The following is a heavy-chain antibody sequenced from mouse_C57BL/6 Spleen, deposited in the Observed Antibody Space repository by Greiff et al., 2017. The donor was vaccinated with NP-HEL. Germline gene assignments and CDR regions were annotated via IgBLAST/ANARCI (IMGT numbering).Heavy chain of an antibody. D-gene: IGHD2-1*01. Sequence: EVQLQQSGPELVKPGASVKISCKASGYTFTDYYMNWVKQSHGKSLEWIGDINPNNGGTSYNQKFKGKATLTVDKSSSTAYMELRSLTSEDSAVYYCARHYGNYKGSDYWGQGTTLTVSS. CDR2: INPNNGGT. V-gene: IGHV1-26*01. CDR1: GYTFTDYY. CDR3: ARHYGNYKGSDY. J-gene: IGHJ2*01.